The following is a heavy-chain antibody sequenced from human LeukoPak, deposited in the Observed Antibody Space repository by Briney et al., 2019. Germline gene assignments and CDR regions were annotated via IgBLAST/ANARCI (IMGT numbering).Heavy chain of an antibody. CDR3: ARTTEGGYTYDYFYYYYMDV. CDR2: IYVSGST. CDR1: GGSTSSYY. Sequence: SETLSLTCTVSGGSTSSYYWSWIRQSAGKGLEWIGRIYVSGSTTYNPSLNSRVTMSLDTSKNQFSLKLRSVTAADTAVYYCARTTEGGYTYDYFYYYYMDVWGKGTTVTISS. D-gene: IGHD5-18*01. V-gene: IGHV4-4*07. J-gene: IGHJ6*03.